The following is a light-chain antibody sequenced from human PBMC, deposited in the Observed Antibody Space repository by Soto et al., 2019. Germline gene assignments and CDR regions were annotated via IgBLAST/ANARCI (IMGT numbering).Light chain of an antibody. Sequence: DIQMTQSPASLSASVGDRVTITCRASQGISNYLAWYQQKPGKVPKLLIYAASTLQSGVPSRFSGSGSGTDFTLNITSLQPEDVANYYCQKYSSVITLGQGTRLEI. CDR2: AAS. J-gene: IGKJ5*01. CDR3: QKYSSVIT. V-gene: IGKV1-27*01. CDR1: QGISNY.